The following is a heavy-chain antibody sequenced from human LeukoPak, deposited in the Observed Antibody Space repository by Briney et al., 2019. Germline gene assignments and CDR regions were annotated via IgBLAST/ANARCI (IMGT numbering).Heavy chain of an antibody. CDR2: ISSSGSYI. V-gene: IGHV3-21*04. D-gene: IGHD3-22*01. CDR1: RFTFSSYS. J-gene: IGHJ4*02. CDR3: ARRAGDYSHPYDY. Sequence: PGGSLRLSCAASRFTFSSYSMNWVRQAPGKGLEWVSSISSSGSYIYHADSVKGRFTISRDNSKNTVHLQMNSLRAEDTAMYYCARRAGDYSHPYDYWGQGTLVTVSS.